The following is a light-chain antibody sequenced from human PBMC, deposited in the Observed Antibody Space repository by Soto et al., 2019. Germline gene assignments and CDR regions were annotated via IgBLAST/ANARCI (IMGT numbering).Light chain of an antibody. J-gene: IGKJ4*02. CDR3: QQYGDSPLT. V-gene: IGKV3-20*01. Sequence: EIVLTQSPGTLSLSQGERATLSCRASQTVTSDYLAWYQQKPGQAPRLLIYGASDRATGIPDRFSASGSGTYFTLSISRLEPQYFSIDYCQQYGDSPLTFGGGTRVDIK. CDR2: GAS. CDR1: QTVTSDY.